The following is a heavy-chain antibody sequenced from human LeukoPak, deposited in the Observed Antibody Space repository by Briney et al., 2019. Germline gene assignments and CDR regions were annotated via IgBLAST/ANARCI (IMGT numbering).Heavy chain of an antibody. Sequence: QPGRSLRLSCAASGFTFSSYGMHWVRQAPGKGLEWVAVIWYDGSNKYYADSVKGRFTISRDNSKNTLYLQMNSLRAEDTAVYYCARDRWFGELFGYYLDYWGQGTLVTVSS. J-gene: IGHJ4*02. D-gene: IGHD3-10*01. CDR2: IWYDGSNK. V-gene: IGHV3-33*01. CDR3: ARDRWFGELFGYYLDY. CDR1: GFTFSSYG.